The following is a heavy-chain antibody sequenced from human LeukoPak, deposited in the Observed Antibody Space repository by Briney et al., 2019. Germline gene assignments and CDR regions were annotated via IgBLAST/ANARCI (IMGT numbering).Heavy chain of an antibody. Sequence: GGSLRLSCAASGFTFSSYAMSWVRQAPGKGLEWVSAISGSGGSTYYADSVKGRFTISRDNSKNTLYLQMNSLRAEDTAVYYCAKYSAYFDWLSLSLFDYWGQGTLVTVSS. CDR3: AKYSAYFDWLSLSLFDY. J-gene: IGHJ4*02. CDR2: ISGSGGST. V-gene: IGHV3-23*01. CDR1: GFTFSSYA. D-gene: IGHD3-9*01.